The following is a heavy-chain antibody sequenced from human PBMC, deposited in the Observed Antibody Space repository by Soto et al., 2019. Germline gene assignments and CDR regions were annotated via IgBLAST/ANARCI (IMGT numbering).Heavy chain of an antibody. Sequence: QVLLVESGGGVVQPGRSLRLSCAASGSTFSNYAMHWVRQAPGKGLEWVAAISYDGNDQYYADSVKGRFTISRDNSKNTLFLHMNSLRTDDTAVYYCARDLMPGAANWQEYFQYWGQAPWSPSPQ. CDR2: ISYDGNDQ. V-gene: IGHV3-30-3*01. J-gene: IGHJ1*01. CDR1: GSTFSNYA. CDR3: ARDLMPGAANWQEYFQY. D-gene: IGHD6-13*01.